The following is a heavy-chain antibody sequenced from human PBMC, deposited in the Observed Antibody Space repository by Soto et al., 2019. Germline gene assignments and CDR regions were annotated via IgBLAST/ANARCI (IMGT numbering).Heavy chain of an antibody. V-gene: IGHV4-34*01. J-gene: IGHJ3*02. CDR1: GGSFSGYY. CDR3: TRALVPAAMEGFGAFDI. Sequence: SETLSLTCAVYGGSFSGYYWSWIRQPPGKGLEWIGEINHSGSTNYNPSLKSRVTVSVDTSKNLFALMLSSVTAANTAVYYSTRALVPAAMEGFGAFDIWGQGTMVTVSS. D-gene: IGHD2-2*01. CDR2: INHSGST.